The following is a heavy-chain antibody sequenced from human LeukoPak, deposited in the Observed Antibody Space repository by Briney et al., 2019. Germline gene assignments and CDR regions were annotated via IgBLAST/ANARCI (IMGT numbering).Heavy chain of an antibody. D-gene: IGHD4-17*01. V-gene: IGHV1-18*01. J-gene: IGHJ4*02. CDR1: GYTFTSYG. CDR3: ARDESSRVMTTVTTYDY. CDR2: ISAYNGNT. Sequence: ASVKVSCKASGYTFTSYGISWVRQAPGRGLEWMGWISAYNGNTNYAQKLQGRVTMTTDTSTSTAYMELRSLRSDDTAVYYCARDESSRVMTTVTTYDYWGQGTLVTVSS.